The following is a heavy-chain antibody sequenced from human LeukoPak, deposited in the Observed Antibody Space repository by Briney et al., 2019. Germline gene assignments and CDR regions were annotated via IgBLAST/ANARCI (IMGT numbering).Heavy chain of an antibody. CDR3: ARHGGSIDY. D-gene: IGHD1-26*01. J-gene: IGHJ4*02. Sequence: SETLFLTCTVSGGSISSYYWSWIRQPPGKGLEWIGYIYYSGSTNYNPSLKSRVTISVDTSKNQFSLKLSSVTAADTAVYYCARHGGSIDYWCQGTLVTVSS. V-gene: IGHV4-59*08. CDR1: GGSISSYY. CDR2: IYYSGST.